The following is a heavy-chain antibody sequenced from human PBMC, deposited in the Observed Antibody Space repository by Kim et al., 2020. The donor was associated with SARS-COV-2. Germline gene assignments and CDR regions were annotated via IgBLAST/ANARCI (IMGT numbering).Heavy chain of an antibody. CDR3: ARDAFDGSGHY. Sequence: TYYADAVKGRFTISRHNSKSTLYLQMNSLRAEDTAVYYCARDAFDGSGHYWGQGTLVTVSS. CDR2: T. J-gene: IGHJ4*02. D-gene: IGHD3-10*01. V-gene: IGHV3-53*04.